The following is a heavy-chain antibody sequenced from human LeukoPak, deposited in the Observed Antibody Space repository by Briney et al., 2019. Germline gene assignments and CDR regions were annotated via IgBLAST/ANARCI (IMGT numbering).Heavy chain of an antibody. Sequence: ASVKVSCKASGYTFTSYGISWVRQAPGQGLEWMGWISAYNGNTNYAQKLQGRVTMTTDTSTSTAYMELRSLSSDDTAVYYCARGQEQWLTHYAFDIWGQGTMVTVSS. CDR1: GYTFTSYG. D-gene: IGHD6-19*01. CDR2: ISAYNGNT. CDR3: ARGQEQWLTHYAFDI. V-gene: IGHV1-18*01. J-gene: IGHJ3*02.